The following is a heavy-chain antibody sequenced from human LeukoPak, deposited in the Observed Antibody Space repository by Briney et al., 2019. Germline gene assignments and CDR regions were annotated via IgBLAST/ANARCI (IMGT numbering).Heavy chain of an antibody. CDR3: AKGVWGTYHAFDC. V-gene: IGHV3-9*01. D-gene: IGHD3-16*02. CDR2: ISWNSGSI. J-gene: IGHJ4*02. Sequence: PGGSLRLSCAASGFTFDDYAMHWVRQAPGKGLEWVSGISWNSGSIGYADSVKGRFTISRDNAKNSLYLQMDSLRVEDTGIYYCAKGVWGTYHAFDCWGQGILVTVSS. CDR1: GFTFDDYA.